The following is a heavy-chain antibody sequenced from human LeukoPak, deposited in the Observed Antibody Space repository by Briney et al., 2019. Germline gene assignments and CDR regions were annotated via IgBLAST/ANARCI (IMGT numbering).Heavy chain of an antibody. V-gene: IGHV3-7*01. CDR1: GFIYSQYR. Sequence: GGPLSLSCGASGFIYSQYRKIWPRHARGEGVVGLANKKPDGSEKYYVDSVRGRFTISRDNAKNSLYLQMNSLRVEDTAVYYCASYLYWWSDLGYWGQGTLVTVSS. CDR3: ASYLYWWSDLGY. D-gene: IGHD2-8*02. CDR2: KKPDGSEK. J-gene: IGHJ4*02.